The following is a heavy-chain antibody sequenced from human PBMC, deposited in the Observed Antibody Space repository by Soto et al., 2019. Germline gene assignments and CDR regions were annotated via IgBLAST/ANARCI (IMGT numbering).Heavy chain of an antibody. CDR2: INAGNGNT. Sequence: ASVKVSCKASGYTFTSYAMHWVRQAPGQRLEWMGWINAGNGNTKYSQKFQGRVTITRDTSASTAYMELSSLRSEDTAVYYCARVKGVTMVRGVKESRGWFDPWGQGTLVTVSS. J-gene: IGHJ5*02. CDR1: GYTFTSYA. CDR3: ARVKGVTMVRGVKESRGWFDP. V-gene: IGHV1-3*01. D-gene: IGHD3-10*01.